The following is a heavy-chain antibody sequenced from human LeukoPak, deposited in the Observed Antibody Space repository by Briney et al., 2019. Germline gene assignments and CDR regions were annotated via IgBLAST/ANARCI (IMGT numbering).Heavy chain of an antibody. CDR3: ARLGWATAPLDY. V-gene: IGHV3-11*06. CDR2: ISSSSSYT. J-gene: IGHJ4*02. Sequence: SGGSLRLSCAASGFTFSDYYMSWIRQAPGKGLEWVSYISSSSSYTNYAGSVKGRFTISRDNAKNSLYLQMNSLRAEDTAVYYCARLGWATAPLDYWGQGTLVTVSS. CDR1: GFTFSDYY. D-gene: IGHD5-12*01.